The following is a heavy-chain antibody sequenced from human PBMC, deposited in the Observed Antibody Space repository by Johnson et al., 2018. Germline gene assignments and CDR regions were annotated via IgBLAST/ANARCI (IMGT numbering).Heavy chain of an antibody. V-gene: IGHV3-23*01. Sequence: VQLQESGGGLVQPGRSLRLSCVASGFTFDDYAMHWVRQAPGRGLEWVSAVSGRDGSTNYADSVKGRFITSRDNSKNTQYLQMDSLRAEDTAIYYCAKVESSGTFYGFFHHWGQGTLVTVSS. CDR1: GFTFDDYA. J-gene: IGHJ1*01. D-gene: IGHD1-26*01. CDR2: VSGRDGST. CDR3: AKVESSGTFYGFFHH.